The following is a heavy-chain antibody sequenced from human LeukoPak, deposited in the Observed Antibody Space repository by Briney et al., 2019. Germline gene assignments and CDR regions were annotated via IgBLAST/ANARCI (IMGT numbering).Heavy chain of an antibody. CDR3: VKDWDTVTFDY. CDR1: GFTFSSYA. J-gene: IGHJ4*02. Sequence: GGSLRLSCSASGFTFSSYAMHWVRQAPGKGLEYVSAISSNGGSTYYADSVKGRSTISRDNSKNTLYLQMSSLRAEDTAVYYCVKDWDTVTFDYWGQGTLVTVSS. D-gene: IGHD4-17*01. V-gene: IGHV3-64D*06. CDR2: ISSNGGST.